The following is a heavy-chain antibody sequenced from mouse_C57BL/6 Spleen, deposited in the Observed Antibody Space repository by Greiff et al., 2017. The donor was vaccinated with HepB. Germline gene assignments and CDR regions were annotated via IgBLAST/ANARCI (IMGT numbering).Heavy chain of an antibody. D-gene: IGHD2-4*01. Sequence: QVQLQQSGAELVKPGASVKLSCKASGYTFTSYWMQWVKQRPGQGLEWIGEIDPSDSYTNYNQKFKGKATLTVDTSSSTAYMQLSSLTSEDSAVYDCARRGGDDYDEGAWFAYWGQGTLVTVSA. CDR1: GYTFTSYW. V-gene: IGHV1-50*01. CDR2: IDPSDSYT. J-gene: IGHJ3*01. CDR3: ARRGGDDYDEGAWFAY.